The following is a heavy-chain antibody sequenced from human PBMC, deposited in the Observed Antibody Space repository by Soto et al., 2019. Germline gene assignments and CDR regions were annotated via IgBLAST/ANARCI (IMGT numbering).Heavy chain of an antibody. CDR2: MNPNSGST. Sequence: ASVKVSCKASGYTFTSYDINWVRQATGQGLEWMGWMNPNSGSTYYADSVKGRFTISRDNSKSTLYLQMNSLRAEDTAVYYCASSKGGGRLVGYYFDYWGQGTLVTVSS. V-gene: IGHV1-8*01. CDR3: ASSKGGGRLVGYYFDY. CDR1: GYTFTSYD. J-gene: IGHJ4*02. D-gene: IGHD1-1*01.